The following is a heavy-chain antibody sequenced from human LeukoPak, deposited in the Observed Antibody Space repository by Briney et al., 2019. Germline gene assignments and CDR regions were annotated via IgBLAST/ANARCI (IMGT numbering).Heavy chain of an antibody. J-gene: IGHJ4*02. CDR2: IYYRGNT. Sequence: PSETLSLTCTVSGGSIIDTNYFWGWIRQPPGKGLEWIGSIYYRGNTYYSPSLKSRVTLFVDTSKNHFSLKLSSVTAADTAIYYCARRKVAAEIDYWGLGTLVTVSS. CDR1: GGSIIDTNYF. V-gene: IGHV4-39*02. CDR3: ARRKVAAEIDY. D-gene: IGHD6-13*01.